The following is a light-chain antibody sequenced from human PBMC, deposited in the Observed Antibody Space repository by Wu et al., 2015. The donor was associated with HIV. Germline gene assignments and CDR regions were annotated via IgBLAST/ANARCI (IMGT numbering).Light chain of an antibody. CDR1: QNIYNNY. J-gene: IGKJ5*01. CDR2: DTS. V-gene: IGKV3-20*01. Sequence: EIVLTQSPGTLSLSPGERVTLSCRASQNIYNNYFAWYQQKPGQAPRLLIFDTSSRATGISDRFSGSGSGTDFTFTISRLEPEDFAVYYCQQYGSSPLTFGQGHDWRLN. CDR3: QQYGSSPLT.